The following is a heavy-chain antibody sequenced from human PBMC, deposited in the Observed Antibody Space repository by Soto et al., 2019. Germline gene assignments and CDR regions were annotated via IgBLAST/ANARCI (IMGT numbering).Heavy chain of an antibody. CDR3: AVNDYLDY. V-gene: IGHV3-15*01. Sequence: GSLRLSCAASGFTCSNAWMIWVRQAPGKGLEWVGRIKRKSDGGTTDYAAPVKGRFTISRDDSANTLYLQMNSLKIEDTAVYFCAVNDYLDYWGQGALVTVSS. CDR2: IKRKSDGGTT. CDR1: GFTCSNAW. J-gene: IGHJ4*02.